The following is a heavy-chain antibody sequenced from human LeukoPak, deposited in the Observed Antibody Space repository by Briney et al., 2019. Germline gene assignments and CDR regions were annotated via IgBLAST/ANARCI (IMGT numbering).Heavy chain of an antibody. CDR2: MNPNSGNT. CDR1: GYTFTSYD. J-gene: IGHJ4*02. V-gene: IGHV1-8*01. CDR3: ARGVGKPTYYDFWSGYYIESVRPPFDY. D-gene: IGHD3-3*01. Sequence: ASVKVSCKASGYTFTSYDINWVRRATGQGLEWMGWMNPNSGNTGYAQKFQGRVTMTRNTSISTAYMELSSLRSEDTAVYYCARGVGKPTYYDFWSGYYIESVRPPFDYWGQGTLVTVSS.